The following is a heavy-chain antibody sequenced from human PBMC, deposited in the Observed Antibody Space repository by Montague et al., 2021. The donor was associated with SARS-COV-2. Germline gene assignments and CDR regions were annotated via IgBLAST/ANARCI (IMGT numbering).Heavy chain of an antibody. Sequence: SETLSLTCAVSGDSTSSSYWWNWVRQSPGKGLEWIGEIFHSGTTNYNPSLKSRITISVDKSKNQFSLELSSVTAADTAVYYCGRLGPERHCSVSTYSPSWGQGTLVSVSS. J-gene: IGHJ5*02. CDR1: GDSTSSSYW. V-gene: IGHV4-4*02. CDR2: IFHSGTT. D-gene: IGHD2-15*01. CDR3: GRLGPERHCSVSTYSPS.